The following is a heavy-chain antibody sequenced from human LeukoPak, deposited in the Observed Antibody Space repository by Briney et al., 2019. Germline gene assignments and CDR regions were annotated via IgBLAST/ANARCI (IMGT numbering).Heavy chain of an antibody. V-gene: IGHV3-66*02. CDR1: GITVSSNY. D-gene: IGHD3-22*01. CDR2: FYRGDST. Sequence: GGSLRLSCAASGITVSSNYMSWVRQAPGKGLEWVSTFYRGDSTYYADSVKGRFNISRDNSKNTLYLQMNSLRAEDTAVYYCARFYDSSGRTGGAFDCWGQGTLVTVSS. CDR3: ARFYDSSGRTGGAFDC. J-gene: IGHJ4*02.